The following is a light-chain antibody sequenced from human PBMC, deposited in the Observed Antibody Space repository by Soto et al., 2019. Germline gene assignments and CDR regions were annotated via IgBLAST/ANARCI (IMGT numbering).Light chain of an antibody. CDR3: HQYYSIPST. J-gene: IGKJ1*01. Sequence: DIQMTQSPSSLSASVGDRVTITCRASQGIGNDLNWYQQKPGKAPKRLIFTTSNLQNGVPSRFSGSGSGTDFTLTISSLQAEDVAVYYCHQYYSIPSTFGQGTKVDIK. V-gene: IGKV1-17*01. CDR2: TTS. CDR1: QGIGND.